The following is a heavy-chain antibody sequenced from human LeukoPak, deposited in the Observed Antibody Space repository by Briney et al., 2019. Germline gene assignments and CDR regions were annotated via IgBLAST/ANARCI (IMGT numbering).Heavy chain of an antibody. J-gene: IGHJ4*02. V-gene: IGHV4-59*08. D-gene: IGHD3-22*01. Sequence: SETLSLTCTVSGASIRSYYWSWIRQLPGKGLEWIAYMYYSESPNYNPSLKSRVTMSGDTSRNQFSLKLNSVTAADTAVYYCARSYDTNNRQRFDYWGQGILVTVSP. CDR3: ARSYDTNNRQRFDY. CDR1: GASIRSYY. CDR2: MYYSESP.